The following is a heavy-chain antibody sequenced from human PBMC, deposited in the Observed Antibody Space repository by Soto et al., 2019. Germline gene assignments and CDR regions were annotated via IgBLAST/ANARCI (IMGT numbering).Heavy chain of an antibody. D-gene: IGHD6-13*01. V-gene: IGHV3-33*01. CDR2: IWYDGSNK. Sequence: QVQLVESGGGVVQPGRSLRLSCAASGFTFSSYGMHWVRQAPGKGLEWVAVIWYDGSNKYYVDSVKGRFTISRDNSKNTLYLQMNSLRAEDTAVYYCARDSGSSWLFDYWGQGTLVTVSS. CDR3: ARDSGSSWLFDY. CDR1: GFTFSSYG. J-gene: IGHJ4*02.